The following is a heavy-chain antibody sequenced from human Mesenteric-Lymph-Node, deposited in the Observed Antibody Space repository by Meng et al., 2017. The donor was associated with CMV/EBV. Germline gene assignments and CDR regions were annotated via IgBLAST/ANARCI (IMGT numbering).Heavy chain of an antibody. J-gene: IGHJ4*02. Sequence: SWGASGFTFKTYGMDGVRPAPGKGLEWVSSISSSSSSIYYADSVKGRFTISRDNAKNSLYLHMDSLRAEDTAVYYCAKESGTTGTFDFWGQGTLVTVSS. CDR1: GFTFKTYG. CDR2: ISSSSSSI. CDR3: AKESGTTGTFDF. V-gene: IGHV3-21*04. D-gene: IGHD1-1*01.